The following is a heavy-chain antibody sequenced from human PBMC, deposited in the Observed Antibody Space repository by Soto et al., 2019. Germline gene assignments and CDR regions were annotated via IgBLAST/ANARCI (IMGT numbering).Heavy chain of an antibody. CDR3: LSGGDASK. J-gene: IGHJ4*02. V-gene: IGHV3-7*01. CDR2: LKPDGSEG. CDR1: GFTFRNYW. D-gene: IGHD3-10*01. Sequence: EVQLVESGGGLVQPGGSLRLSCAASGFTFRNYWMNWVRQAPGKGPEWLANLKPDGSEGFYVDSVKGRFTKASDNDKNSGHLQMYSRKAEDTAFYYCLSGGDASKWGQGTLVTVSS.